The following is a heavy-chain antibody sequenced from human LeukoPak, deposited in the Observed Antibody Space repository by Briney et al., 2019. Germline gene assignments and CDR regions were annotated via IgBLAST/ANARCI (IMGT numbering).Heavy chain of an antibody. CDR1: GGSISSYY. J-gene: IGHJ5*02. V-gene: IGHV4-59*01. D-gene: IGHD6-13*01. CDR3: ARASRGYSSSWYVWFDP. CDR2: IYYSGST. Sequence: SETLSLTCTVSGGSISSYYWGWIRQPPGKGLEWIGYIYYSGSTNYNPSLKSRVTISVDTSKNQFSLKLSSVTAADTAVYYCARASRGYSSSWYVWFDPWGQGTLVTVSS.